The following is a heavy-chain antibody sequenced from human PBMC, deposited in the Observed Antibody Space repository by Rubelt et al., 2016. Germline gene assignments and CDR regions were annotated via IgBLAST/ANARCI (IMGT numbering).Heavy chain of an antibody. CDR1: GFIFNNFA. D-gene: IGHD2-21*01. V-gene: IGHV3-72*01. CDR2: TRNKANSYST. Sequence: EVQLLESGGDLVQPGGSLTLSCAASGFIFNNFAMSWVRQPPGKGLEWVGRTRNKANSYSTEYAASVKGRFTISRDDSKNSLFLKMNSLKTEDAARYYCARVSIAGNWFDPWGQGTLVTVSS. J-gene: IGHJ5*02. CDR3: ARVSIAGNWFDP.